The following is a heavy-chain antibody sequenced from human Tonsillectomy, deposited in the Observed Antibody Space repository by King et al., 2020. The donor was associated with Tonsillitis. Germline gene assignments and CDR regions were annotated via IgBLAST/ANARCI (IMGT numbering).Heavy chain of an antibody. D-gene: IGHD3-9*01. CDR2: IDWDDDK. CDR1: GFSLSTSGMC. V-gene: IGHV2-70*01. CDR3: ARIVSYYDILTGHHDY. J-gene: IGHJ4*02. Sequence: QFTLKESGPALVKPTQTLTLTCTFSGFSLSTSGMCVSWIRQPPGKALEWLALIDWDDDKYYSTSLKTRLTISNDTSKNQVVLTMTNMDPVDTATYYCARIVSYYDILTGHHDYWGQGTLVTVSS.